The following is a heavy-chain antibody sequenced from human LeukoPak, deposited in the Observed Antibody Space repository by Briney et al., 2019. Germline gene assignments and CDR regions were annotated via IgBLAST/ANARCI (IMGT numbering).Heavy chain of an antibody. CDR2: IGSSGGST. Sequence: GGSLRLSCAASGFTFNNYPMSWVRQAPGKGLEWVSVIGSSGGSTHYADSVKGRFTISRDNSRNTLSLQMNSLRVDDTAVYYCAKDGFYGSGSWSAYFFDFWGQGTLVTVSS. D-gene: IGHD3-10*01. V-gene: IGHV3-23*01. CDR3: AKDGFYGSGSWSAYFFDF. CDR1: GFTFNNYP. J-gene: IGHJ4*02.